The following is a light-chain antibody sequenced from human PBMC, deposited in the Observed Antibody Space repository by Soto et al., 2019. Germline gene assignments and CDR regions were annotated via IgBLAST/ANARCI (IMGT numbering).Light chain of an antibody. CDR2: AAS. V-gene: IGKV1-39*01. CDR1: LTISSY. Sequence: DIQMTQSPSSLSAFVGDRVTITCRASLTISSYLNWYQQKSGKAPKPLISAASSLESGVPPRFSGSGSGTDFTLTITSLQPEDFATYYCQQSHSIPWTFGQGTKVDIK. CDR3: QQSHSIPWT. J-gene: IGKJ1*01.